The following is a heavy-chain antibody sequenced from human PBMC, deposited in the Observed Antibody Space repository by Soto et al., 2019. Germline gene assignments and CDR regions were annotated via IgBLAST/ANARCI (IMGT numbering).Heavy chain of an antibody. V-gene: IGHV4-59*01. CDR1: GGSISSYY. Sequence: SETLSLTCTVSGGSISSYYWSWIRQPPGKGLEWIGYIYYSGSTNYNPSLKSRVTISVDTSKNQFSLKLSSVTAADTAVYYCARAINVGMATIEGGFDYWGQGTLVTVSS. D-gene: IGHD5-12*01. CDR3: ARAINVGMATIEGGFDY. CDR2: IYYSGST. J-gene: IGHJ4*02.